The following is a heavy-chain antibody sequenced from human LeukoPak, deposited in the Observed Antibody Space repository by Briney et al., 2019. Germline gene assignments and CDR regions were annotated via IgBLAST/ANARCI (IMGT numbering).Heavy chain of an antibody. Sequence: SETLCITCADYGGAFSGYYWSCIRQPPGKALDCIGEINHSGSTNYNPSLKSRVTISVDTSKNQFSLKLSSVTAADTAVYYCARALRRFLEPKDVWGKGTTVTVSS. V-gene: IGHV4-34*01. J-gene: IGHJ6*04. D-gene: IGHD3-3*01. CDR2: INHSGST. CDR3: ARALRRFLEPKDV. CDR1: GGAFSGYY.